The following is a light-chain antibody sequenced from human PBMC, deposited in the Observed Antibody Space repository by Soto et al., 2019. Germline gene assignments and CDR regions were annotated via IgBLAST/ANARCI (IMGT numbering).Light chain of an antibody. Sequence: QSVLTQPPSASGTPGQRVTISCSGSSSNIGANPINWYQQLPGTAPKLLIYNNDQRPSGVPDRFSASKSVTSASLAISGLQSEDEADYDCDAWDDSLYGAVLGGGTKLTVL. J-gene: IGLJ2*01. CDR2: NND. CDR1: SSNIGANP. CDR3: DAWDDSLYGAV. V-gene: IGLV1-44*01.